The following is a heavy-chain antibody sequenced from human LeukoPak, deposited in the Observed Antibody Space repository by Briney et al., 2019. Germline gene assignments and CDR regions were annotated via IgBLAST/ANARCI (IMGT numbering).Heavy chain of an antibody. Sequence: SMKVSCKASGGTFSSYAISWVRQAPGQGLEWMGGIIPIFGTANYAQKFQGRVTITADESTSTAYMELSSLRSEDTAVYYCARESAVTTGGYYYYYYMDVWGKGTTVTISS. CDR3: ARESAVTTGGYYYYYYMDV. CDR1: GGTFSSYA. D-gene: IGHD4-17*01. V-gene: IGHV1-69*13. J-gene: IGHJ6*03. CDR2: IIPIFGTA.